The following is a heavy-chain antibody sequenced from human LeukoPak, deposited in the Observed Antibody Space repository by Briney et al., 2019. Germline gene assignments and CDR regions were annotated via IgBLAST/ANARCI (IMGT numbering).Heavy chain of an antibody. D-gene: IGHD2-2*01. CDR2: ISSSSSYI. Sequence: GGSLRLSCAASGFTFSSYSMNWVRQAPGKGLEWVSSISSSSSYIYYADSVKGRFTISRDNAKNSLYLQMNSLRAEDTAVYYCARDSAPAAMLQAFDIWGQGTMVTVSS. J-gene: IGHJ3*02. CDR3: ARDSAPAAMLQAFDI. CDR1: GFTFSSYS. V-gene: IGHV3-21*01.